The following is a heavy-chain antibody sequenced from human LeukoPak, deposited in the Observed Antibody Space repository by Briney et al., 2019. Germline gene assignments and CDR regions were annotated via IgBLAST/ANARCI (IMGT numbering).Heavy chain of an antibody. Sequence: PSETLSLTCAVYGGSFSVYYWSWIRQPPGKGLECIGEINHSGSTSYNPSLKSRVTISVDTSKNQFSLKLSSVTAADMAVYYCARGLMGYDSSGYYWGYYYYYYMDVWGKGTTVTVSS. J-gene: IGHJ6*03. D-gene: IGHD3-22*01. V-gene: IGHV4-34*01. CDR2: INHSGST. CDR1: GGSFSVYY. CDR3: ARGLMGYDSSGYYWGYYYYYYMDV.